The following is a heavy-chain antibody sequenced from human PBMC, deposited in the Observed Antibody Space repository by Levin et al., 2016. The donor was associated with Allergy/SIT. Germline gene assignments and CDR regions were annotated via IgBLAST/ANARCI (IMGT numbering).Heavy chain of an antibody. D-gene: IGHD3-22*01. CDR1: GLSFKTYA. J-gene: IGHJ4*02. CDR2: ITGSGDGA. Sequence: GESLKISCVASGLSFKTYAMNWVRQAPGKGLEWVSGITGSGDGAYYADSVKGRFTISRDNSKNSLFLQMSDLKADDTAVYYCAKDHYDRRDLRYYFDYWGQGTLVTVSS. V-gene: IGHV3-23*01. CDR3: AKDHYDRRDLRYYFDY.